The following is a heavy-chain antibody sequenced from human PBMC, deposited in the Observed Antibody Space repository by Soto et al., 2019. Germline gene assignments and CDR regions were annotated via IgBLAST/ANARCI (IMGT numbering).Heavy chain of an antibody. CDR2: IIPILGIA. V-gene: IGHV1-69*02. J-gene: IGHJ4*02. Sequence: GASVKVSCKASGGTFSSYTISWVRQAPGQGLEWMGRIIPILGIANYAQKFQGRVTITADKSTSTAYMELSSLRSEDMAVYYCARVGVTELVNYFDYWGQGTLVTVSS. CDR1: GGTFSSYT. D-gene: IGHD2-21*02. CDR3: ARVGVTELVNYFDY.